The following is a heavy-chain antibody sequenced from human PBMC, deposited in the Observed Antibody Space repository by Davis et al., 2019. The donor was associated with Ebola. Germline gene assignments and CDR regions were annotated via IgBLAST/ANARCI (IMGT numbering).Heavy chain of an antibody. J-gene: IGHJ4*02. V-gene: IGHV1-2*06. D-gene: IGHD2-21*01. Sequence: AASVKVSCKASGYTFTGYDINWVRQATGQGLEWMGRINPNSGGTNYAQKFQGRVTMTRENSMSTAYMELSSLRSEDTAVYFCARGGVAYSDLDYWGQGTLVIVSS. CDR3: ARGGVAYSDLDY. CDR2: INPNSGGT. CDR1: GYTFTGYD.